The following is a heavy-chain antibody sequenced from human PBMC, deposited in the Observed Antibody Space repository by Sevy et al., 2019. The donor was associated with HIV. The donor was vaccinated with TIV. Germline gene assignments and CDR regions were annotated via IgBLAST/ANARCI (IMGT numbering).Heavy chain of an antibody. CDR3: ARVGFNWNDVDY. V-gene: IGHV4-59*01. CDR1: GGSMNIYY. D-gene: IGHD1-20*01. Sequence: SETLPLTCSVSGGSMNIYYWSWIRQPPGKGLEWIGFIYYSGSTNYNPSLKSRVTISVDTSKNQFSLKLSSVTAADTAVYYCARVGFNWNDVDYWGQGTLVTVSS. CDR2: IYYSGST. J-gene: IGHJ4*02.